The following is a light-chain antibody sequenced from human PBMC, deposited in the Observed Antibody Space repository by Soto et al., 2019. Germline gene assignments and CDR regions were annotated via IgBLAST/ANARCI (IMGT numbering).Light chain of an antibody. CDR3: QVWDSSSDHPVV. CDR2: YDS. CDR1: NIGSKS. Sequence: SYELTQPPSVSVAPGKTARITCGGNNIGSKSVHWYQQKPGQAPVLVIYYDSDRPSGIPERFSGSNSRNTATLTISRVEAGDEADYYCQVWDSSSDHPVVFGGGTKLTVL. J-gene: IGLJ2*01. V-gene: IGLV3-21*04.